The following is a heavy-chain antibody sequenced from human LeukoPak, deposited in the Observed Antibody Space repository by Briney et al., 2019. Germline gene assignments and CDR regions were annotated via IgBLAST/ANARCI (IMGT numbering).Heavy chain of an antibody. CDR1: GGTFSSYA. V-gene: IGHV1-69*13. Sequence: ASVKVSCKASGGTFSSYAISWVRQAPGQGLEWMGGTIPIFGTANYAQKFQGRVTITADESTSTAYMELSSLRSEDMAVYYCANLREGYSYGYFPSSFDYWGQGTLVTVSS. CDR3: ANLREGYSYGYFPSSFDY. D-gene: IGHD5-18*01. J-gene: IGHJ4*02. CDR2: TIPIFGTA.